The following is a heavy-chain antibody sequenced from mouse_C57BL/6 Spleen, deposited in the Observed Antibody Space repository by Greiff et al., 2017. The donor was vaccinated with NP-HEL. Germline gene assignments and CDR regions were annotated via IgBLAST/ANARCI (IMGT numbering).Heavy chain of an antibody. Sequence: DVKLQESGGGLVKPGGSLKLSCAASGFTFSSYAMSWVRQTPEKRLEWVATISDGGSYTYYPDNVKGRFTISRDNAKNNLYLQMSHLKSEDTAMYYCARGGTYFDVWGTGTTVTVSS. D-gene: IGHD4-1*01. CDR2: ISDGGSYT. CDR3: ARGGTYFDV. J-gene: IGHJ1*03. V-gene: IGHV5-4*03. CDR1: GFTFSSYA.